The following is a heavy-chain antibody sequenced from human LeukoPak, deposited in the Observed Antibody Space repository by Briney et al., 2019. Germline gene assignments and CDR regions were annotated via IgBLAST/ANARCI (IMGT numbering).Heavy chain of an antibody. D-gene: IGHD5-12*01. CDR1: GFTFSDYS. Sequence: GGSLRLSCAASGFTFSDYSMIWVRQAPGKGLEWISYVGMSSGNTKYADSVKGRFTISGDSAKNSVFLQMNSLRVEDTAVYYCARDHRYAFDNWGQGTLVTVSS. J-gene: IGHJ4*02. V-gene: IGHV3-48*04. CDR2: VGMSSGNT. CDR3: ARDHRYAFDN.